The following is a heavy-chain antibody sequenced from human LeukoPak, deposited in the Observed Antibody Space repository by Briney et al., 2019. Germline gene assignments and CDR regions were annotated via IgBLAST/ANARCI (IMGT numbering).Heavy chain of an antibody. CDR1: GGTLSSYA. CDR2: IIPIFGTA. V-gene: IGHV1-69*05. J-gene: IGHJ4*02. Sequence: SVKVSCKASGGTLSSYAISWVRQAPGQGLEWMGGIIPIFGTANYAQKFQGRVTITTDESTSTAYMELSSLRSEDTAVYYCATTYDYGGNSGALDYWGQGTLVTVSS. CDR3: ATTYDYGGNSGALDY. D-gene: IGHD4-23*01.